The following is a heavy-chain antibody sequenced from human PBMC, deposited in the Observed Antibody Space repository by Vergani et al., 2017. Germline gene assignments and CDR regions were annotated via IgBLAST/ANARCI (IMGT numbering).Heavy chain of an antibody. CDR2: ISSNGGST. CDR3: AKVGRSEVAGTFGAFDI. V-gene: IGHV3-64*01. J-gene: IGHJ3*02. CDR1: GFTFSSYA. D-gene: IGHD6-19*01. Sequence: EVQLVESGGGLVQPGGSLRLSCAASGFTFSSYAMHWVRQAPGKGLEYVSAISSNGGSTYYANSVKGRFTISRDISKNTLFLHMNSLRPEDTAVYYCAKVGRSEVAGTFGAFDIWGQGTMVTVSS.